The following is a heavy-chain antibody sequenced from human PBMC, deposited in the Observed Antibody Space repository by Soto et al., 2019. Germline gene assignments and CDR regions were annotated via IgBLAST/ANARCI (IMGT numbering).Heavy chain of an antibody. Sequence: GGSLRLSCAASGFTFSSYAMHWVRQAPGKGLEWVSSISSSSSYIYYADSVKGRFTISRDNAKNSLYLQMNSLRAEDTAVYYCARSYSGYDYAFDIWGQGTMVTVSS. CDR2: ISSSSSYI. D-gene: IGHD5-12*01. V-gene: IGHV3-21*01. CDR1: GFTFSSYA. J-gene: IGHJ3*02. CDR3: ARSYSGYDYAFDI.